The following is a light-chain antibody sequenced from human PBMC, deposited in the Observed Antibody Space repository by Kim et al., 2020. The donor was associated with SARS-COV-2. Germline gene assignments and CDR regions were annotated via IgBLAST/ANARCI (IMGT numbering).Light chain of an antibody. CDR1: QSISNY. J-gene: IGKJ2*03. CDR2: AAS. Sequence: SASVGDRVTLPCRASQSISNYLNWYQQEPGKAPKLLIYAASSLQSGVSSRFSGSGSGTDFTLTIGSLQPEDFATYFCQQSYKTPFSFGQGTKLEI. V-gene: IGKV1-39*01. CDR3: QQSYKTPFS.